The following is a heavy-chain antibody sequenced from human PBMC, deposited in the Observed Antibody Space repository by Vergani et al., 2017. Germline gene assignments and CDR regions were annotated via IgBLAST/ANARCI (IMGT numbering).Heavy chain of an antibody. CDR3: AKVIQSAEKFSSSWYNY. J-gene: IGHJ4*02. V-gene: IGHV3-23*01. CDR2: ISGSGGST. Sequence: EVRLLESGGGLVQPGGSLRLSCAASGFTFSSYAMSWVRQAPGKGLEWVSAISGSGGSTYYADSVKGRFTISRDNSKNTLYLQMNSLRAEDTAVYYCAKVIQSAEKFSSSWYNYWGQGTLVTVSS. CDR1: GFTFSSYA. D-gene: IGHD6-13*01.